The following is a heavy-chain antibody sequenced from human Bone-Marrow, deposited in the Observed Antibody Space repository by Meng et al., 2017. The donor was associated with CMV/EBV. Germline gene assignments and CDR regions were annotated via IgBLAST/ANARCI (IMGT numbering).Heavy chain of an antibody. CDR2: INPNPNRGDT. CDR1: GYTFIGYY. V-gene: IGHV1-2*02. J-gene: IGHJ3*02. CDR3: ARVQFLETANDAFDM. Sequence: ASVKVSCKASGYTFIGYYMHWVRQVPGQGLEWMGWINPNPNRGDTKYGQKFQGRVTMTSDTSLSTAYMELSRLRSDDTAVYYWARVQFLETANDAFDMWGQGTMVTVSS.